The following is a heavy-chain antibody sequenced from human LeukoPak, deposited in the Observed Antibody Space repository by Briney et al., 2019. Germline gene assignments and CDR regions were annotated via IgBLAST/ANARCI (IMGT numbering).Heavy chain of an antibody. J-gene: IGHJ4*02. V-gene: IGHV3-23*01. CDR1: GFTFSSYA. D-gene: IGHD5-12*01. CDR2: ISGSGGST. CDR3: ALNGGYSGYDYYFDY. Sequence: GGSLRLSCAASGFTFSSYAMSWVRQAPGKGLEWVSAISGSGGSTYYADSVKGRFTISRDNSKNTLYLQMNSLRAEHTAVYYCALNGGYSGYDYYFDYWGQGTLVTVSS.